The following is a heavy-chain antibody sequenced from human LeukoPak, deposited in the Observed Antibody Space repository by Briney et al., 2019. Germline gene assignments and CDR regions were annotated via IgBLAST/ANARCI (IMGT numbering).Heavy chain of an antibody. Sequence: GGSLRLSCAASGFTFSSYSMNWVRQAPRKGLEWVSSISSSSSYIYYADSVKGRFTISRDNAKNSLYLQMNSLRAEDTAVYYCARDQRRGYYDSSGYYPDAFDIWGQGTMVTVSS. CDR2: ISSSSSYI. D-gene: IGHD3-22*01. CDR3: ARDQRRGYYDSSGYYPDAFDI. V-gene: IGHV3-21*01. CDR1: GFTFSSYS. J-gene: IGHJ3*02.